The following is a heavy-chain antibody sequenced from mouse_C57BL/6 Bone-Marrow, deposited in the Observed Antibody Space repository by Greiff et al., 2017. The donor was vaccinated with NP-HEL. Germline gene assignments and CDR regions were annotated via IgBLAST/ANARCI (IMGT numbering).Heavy chain of an antibody. CDR3: ASPHYYGSSWYFDV. V-gene: IGHV5-9*01. CDR1: GFTFSSYT. D-gene: IGHD1-1*01. CDR2: ISGGGGNT. J-gene: IGHJ1*03. Sequence: DVQLVESGGGLVKPGGSLKLSCAASGFTFSSYTMSWVRQTPEKRLEWVATISGGGGNTYYPDSVKGRFTISRDNAKNTLYLQMSSLRSEDTALYYCASPHYYGSSWYFDVWGTGTTVTVSS.